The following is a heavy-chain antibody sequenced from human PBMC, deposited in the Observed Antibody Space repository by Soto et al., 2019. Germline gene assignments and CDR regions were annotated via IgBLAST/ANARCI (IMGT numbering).Heavy chain of an antibody. V-gene: IGHV3-33*01. J-gene: IGHJ4*02. D-gene: IGHD2-2*01. CDR3: ARGPVLYCISTSCSHYFDY. CDR1: GFTFSKYG. Sequence: PGGSLRLSCAASGFTFSKYGMHWVRQAPGKGLEWVAVIWYDGSNKYYLDSVKGRFTISRDNSKNTLYLQMNSLRAEDTAVYYCARGPVLYCISTSCSHYFDYWGQGTLVTVSS. CDR2: IWYDGSNK.